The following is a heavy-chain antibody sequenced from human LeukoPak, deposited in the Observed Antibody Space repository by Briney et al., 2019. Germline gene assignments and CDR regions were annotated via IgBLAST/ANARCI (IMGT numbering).Heavy chain of an antibody. V-gene: IGHV4-59*01. CDR2: IYYNGRA. CDR1: GGSIGTFY. J-gene: IGHJ3*02. CDR3: ARERSASPAFDI. Sequence: PSETLSLTCTVSGGSIGTFYWHWIRQPPGKGLERIGYIYYNGRAIYNPSLKSRVTMSVDTSNNQFSLSLNSVTDADAAIYYCARERSASPAFDIWGQGARVSVSS.